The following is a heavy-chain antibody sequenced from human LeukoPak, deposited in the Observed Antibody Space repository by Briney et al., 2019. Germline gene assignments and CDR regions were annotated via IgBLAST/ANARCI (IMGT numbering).Heavy chain of an antibody. D-gene: IGHD1-26*01. Sequence: PSETLSLTCAVYGGSFSGYYWSWIRQPPGKGLEWIGEINHSGSTNYNPSLKSRVTISVDTSKNQFSLKLSSVTAADTAVYYCARGRSLGCMDVWGKGPTVTVSS. CDR1: GGSFSGYY. CDR3: ARGRSLGCMDV. CDR2: INHSGST. J-gene: IGHJ6*04. V-gene: IGHV4-34*01.